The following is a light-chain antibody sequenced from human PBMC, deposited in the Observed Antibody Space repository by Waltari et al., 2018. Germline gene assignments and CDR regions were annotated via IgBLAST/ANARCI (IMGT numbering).Light chain of an antibody. V-gene: IGLV3-25*03. CDR3: QSADSSGTYVV. Sequence: SYELTQPPSVSVSPGQTARITCSGDALPKQYAYWYQQKPGQAPVLVLHKDSERHSGTHERFSGSSSGTTVTLTISGVQAEDEADYYCQSADSSGTYVVFGGGTKLTVL. CDR1: ALPKQY. J-gene: IGLJ2*01. CDR2: KDS.